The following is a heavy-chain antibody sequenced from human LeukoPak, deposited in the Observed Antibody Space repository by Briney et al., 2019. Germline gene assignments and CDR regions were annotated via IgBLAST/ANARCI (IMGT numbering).Heavy chain of an antibody. Sequence: GASVKVSCKASGYTFSDYGISWVRQAPGQGLEWMGWISAYNGNKKYAQSLQGRVTMTTDTSTSTAYMELRSLRSDDTAVYYCARDVGLYSSSSPPFDYWGQGTLVTVSS. CDR1: GYTFSDYG. CDR2: ISAYNGNK. CDR3: ARDVGLYSSSSPPFDY. D-gene: IGHD6-6*01. V-gene: IGHV1-18*01. J-gene: IGHJ4*02.